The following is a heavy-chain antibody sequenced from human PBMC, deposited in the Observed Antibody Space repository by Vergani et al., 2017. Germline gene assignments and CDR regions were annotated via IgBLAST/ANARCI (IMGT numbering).Heavy chain of an antibody. CDR2: IYTSGST. CDR3: ARGGDGYNPYYFDY. CDR1: GGSISSGSYY. D-gene: IGHD5-24*01. J-gene: IGHJ4*02. Sequence: QVQLQESGPGLVKPSQTLSLTCTVSGGSISSGSYYWSWIRQPAGKGLEWIGRIYTSGSTNHNPSLKSRVTISVETSKNQFSLKLSSVTAADTAVYYCARGGDGYNPYYFDYWGQGTLVTVSS. V-gene: IGHV4-61*02.